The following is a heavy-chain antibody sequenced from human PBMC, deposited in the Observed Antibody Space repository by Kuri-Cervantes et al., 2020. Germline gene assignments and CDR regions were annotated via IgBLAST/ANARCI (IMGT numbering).Heavy chain of an antibody. CDR3: ARDRTLNWNDGFDY. D-gene: IGHD1-1*01. J-gene: IGHJ4*02. Sequence: GGSLRLSCAASRFNFRSYGMSWVRQAPGKGLEWVSAISGSGGSTYYADSVKGRFTISRDNSKNTLYLQMNSLRAEDTAVYYCARDRTLNWNDGFDYWGQGTLVTVSS. V-gene: IGHV3-23*01. CDR1: RFNFRSYG. CDR2: ISGSGGST.